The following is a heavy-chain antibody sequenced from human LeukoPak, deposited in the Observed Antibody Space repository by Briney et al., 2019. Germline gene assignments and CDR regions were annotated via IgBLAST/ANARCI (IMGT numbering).Heavy chain of an antibody. CDR3: ARGGRIQLWFEANFDY. J-gene: IGHJ4*02. CDR2: ISSNGGST. V-gene: IGHV3-64*01. CDR1: GFTFSSYA. Sequence: GGSLRLSCAASGFTFSSYAMHWVRQAPGKGLEYVSAISSNGGSTYYANSVKGRFTISRDNSKNTLYLQMGSLRAEDMAVYYCARGGRIQLWFEANFDYWGQGTLVTVSS. D-gene: IGHD5-18*01.